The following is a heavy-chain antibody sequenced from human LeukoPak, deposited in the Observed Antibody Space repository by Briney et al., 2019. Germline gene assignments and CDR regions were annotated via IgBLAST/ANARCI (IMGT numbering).Heavy chain of an antibody. D-gene: IGHD1-26*01. CDR1: GYTLTELS. Sequence: ASVKVSCKVSGYTLTELSMHWVRQAPGKGLEWMGGFDPEDGETIYAQKFQGRVTMTRNTSISTAYMELSSLRSEDTAVYYCALDSGSYGDYWGQGTLVTVSS. CDR2: FDPEDGET. CDR3: ALDSGSYGDY. V-gene: IGHV1-24*01. J-gene: IGHJ4*02.